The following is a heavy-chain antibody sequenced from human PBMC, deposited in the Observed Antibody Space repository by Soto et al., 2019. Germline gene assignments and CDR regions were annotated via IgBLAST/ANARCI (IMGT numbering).Heavy chain of an antibody. Sequence: HPGGSLRLSCAASGFTFSSYGMHWVRQAPGKGLEWVAVIWYDGSNKYYADSVKGRFTISRDNSKNTLYLQMNSLRAEDTAVYYCARGYCTNGVCFSAYAYYGMDVWGQGTTVTVSS. CDR1: GFTFSSYG. CDR3: ARGYCTNGVCFSAYAYYGMDV. V-gene: IGHV3-33*01. J-gene: IGHJ6*02. D-gene: IGHD2-8*01. CDR2: IWYDGSNK.